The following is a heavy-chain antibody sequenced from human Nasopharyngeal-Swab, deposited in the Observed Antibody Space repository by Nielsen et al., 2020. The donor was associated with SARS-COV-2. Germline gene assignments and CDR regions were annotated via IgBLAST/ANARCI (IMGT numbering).Heavy chain of an antibody. CDR2: MSGNGRQI. J-gene: IGHJ5*02. CDR3: AKGADYGDYAGWFDP. V-gene: IGHV3-23*01. D-gene: IGHD4-17*01. Sequence: WIRQPPGKGLEWVAGMSGNGRQIYYAGSVKGRFTISRDNSLQTLYLEMNRLRVDDTAIYHCAKGADYGDYAGWFDPWGQGTQVTVSS.